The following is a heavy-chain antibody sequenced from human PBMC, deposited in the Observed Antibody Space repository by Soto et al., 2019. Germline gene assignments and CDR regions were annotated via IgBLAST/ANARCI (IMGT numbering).Heavy chain of an antibody. D-gene: IGHD7-27*01. CDR1: VFTFSIFA. Sequence: GGSLKLCSASSVFTFSIFAMSWVRQSPGKGLEWVSTISGSGGSTYYADAVKGRFTISRDNSMGTLYLQMKSLRVEDTAIHYCAKEVSLGSTVDLGYWGQGTLVTGSS. V-gene: IGHV3-23*01. J-gene: IGHJ4*02. CDR3: AKEVSLGSTVDLGY. CDR2: ISGSGGST.